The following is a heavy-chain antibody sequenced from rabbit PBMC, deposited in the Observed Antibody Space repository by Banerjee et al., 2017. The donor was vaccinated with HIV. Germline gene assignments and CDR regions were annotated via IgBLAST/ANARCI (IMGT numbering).Heavy chain of an antibody. D-gene: IGHD4-1*01. CDR2: IYTGTSGST. Sequence: QSLEESGGDLVKPGASLTLTCTASGFSFSSYYYMCWVRQASEKGLELIACIYTGTSGSTWYANWAKGRFTISKTSSTTVTLQMTSLTAADTASYFCARDLAGVIGWNFNLWGPGTLVTVS. CDR3: ARDLAGVIGWNFNL. J-gene: IGHJ4*01. V-gene: IGHV1S40*01. CDR1: GFSFSSYYY.